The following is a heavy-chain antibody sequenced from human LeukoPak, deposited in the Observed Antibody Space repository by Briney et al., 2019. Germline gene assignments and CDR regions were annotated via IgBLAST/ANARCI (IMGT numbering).Heavy chain of an antibody. J-gene: IGHJ4*02. CDR3: AKDLGAGTTKYFDY. CDR2: ISGSGGST. V-gene: IGHV3-23*01. D-gene: IGHD1-7*01. Sequence: PGGPLRLSCAASGFTFSSYAMSWVRQAPGKGREWVSAISGSGGSTYYADSVKGRFTISRDNSKNTLYLQMNSLRAEDTAVYYCAKDLGAGTTKYFDYWGQGTLVTVSS. CDR1: GFTFSSYA.